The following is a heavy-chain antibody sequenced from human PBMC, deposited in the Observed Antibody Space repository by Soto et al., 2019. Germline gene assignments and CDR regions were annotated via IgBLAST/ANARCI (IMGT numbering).Heavy chain of an antibody. J-gene: IGHJ4*02. CDR3: AKDTYYHDSSGYYIFEY. V-gene: IGHV3-30*18. CDR1: GFTFSSYG. CDR2: ISYDGNNK. D-gene: IGHD3-22*01. Sequence: QVQLVESGGGVVQPGRSLSLSCAASGFTFSSYGMHWVRQAPGKGLEWVAVISYDGNNKYYVDSVKGRITISRDNSKNTLYLQMNSLRAEDTAVYYCAKDTYYHDSSGYYIFEYWGQGTLVTVSS.